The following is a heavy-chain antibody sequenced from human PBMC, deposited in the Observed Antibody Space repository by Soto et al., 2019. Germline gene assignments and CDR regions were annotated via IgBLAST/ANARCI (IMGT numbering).Heavy chain of an antibody. D-gene: IGHD3-3*01. CDR1: GYTFTSYD. Sequence: GASVKVSCKASGYTFTSYDINWVRQATGQGLEWMGWMNPNSGNTGYAQKFQGRVTMTRNTSISTAYMELSSLRSEDTAVYYCARGLGPNPSPVTIFGVVITYYYYYMDVWGKGTTVTVSS. CDR2: MNPNSGNT. CDR3: ARGLGPNPSPVTIFGVVITYYYYYMDV. J-gene: IGHJ6*03. V-gene: IGHV1-8*01.